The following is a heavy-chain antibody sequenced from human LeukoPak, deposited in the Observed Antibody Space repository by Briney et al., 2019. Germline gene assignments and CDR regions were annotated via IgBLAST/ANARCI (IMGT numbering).Heavy chain of an antibody. V-gene: IGHV1-24*01. CDR2: FDPEDGET. CDR1: GYTLTELS. Sequence: ASVKVSCKVSGYTLTELSMHWVRQAPGKGLEWMGGFDPEDGETIYAQKFQGRVTMTEDTSTDTAYMELSSLRYEDTGVYYCATDDYGGNSDAFDIWGQGTMVTVSS. D-gene: IGHD4-23*01. CDR3: ATDDYGGNSDAFDI. J-gene: IGHJ3*02.